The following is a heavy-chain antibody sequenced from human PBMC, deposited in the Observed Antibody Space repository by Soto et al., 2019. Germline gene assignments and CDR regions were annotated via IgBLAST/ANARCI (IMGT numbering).Heavy chain of an antibody. V-gene: IGHV4-4*07. J-gene: IGHJ5*02. CDR3: ARDVGGSVVPHGFDP. Sequence: QVQLQESGPGLVKASETLSLSCTVSGHSISADYWSWIRQPAGKRLEWIGRVDASGNTNYNPSLKSRVTMSVDTSKNQFFLKVRSVTAADTAMYFCARDVGGSVVPHGFDPWGQGALVTVSS. CDR1: GHSISADY. D-gene: IGHD3-22*01. CDR2: VDASGNT.